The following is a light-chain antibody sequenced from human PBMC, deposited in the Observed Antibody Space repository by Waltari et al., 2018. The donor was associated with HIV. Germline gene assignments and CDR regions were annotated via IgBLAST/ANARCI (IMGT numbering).Light chain of an antibody. V-gene: IGKV3-11*01. CDR1: QSVSSY. CDR3: QQRSNWPSLT. Sequence: VLTQSPATLSLSPGERATLSCWASQSVSSYLAWYQQKPGQAPRLLIYDASNRATGIPARFSGSGSGTDFTLTSSSLEPEEFAVYYCQQRSNWPSLTFGGGTKVEIK. J-gene: IGKJ4*02. CDR2: DAS.